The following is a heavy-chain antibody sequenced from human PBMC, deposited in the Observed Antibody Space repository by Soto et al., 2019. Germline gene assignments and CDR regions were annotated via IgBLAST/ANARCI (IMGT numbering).Heavy chain of an antibody. J-gene: IGHJ6*02. CDR1: GGSFSGYY. CDR3: ARDCARPQYYYYGMDV. CDR2: INHSGST. Sequence: SETLSLTCAVYGGSFSGYYWSWIRQPPGKGLEWIGEINHSGSTNYNPSLKSRVTISVDTSKNQFSLKLSSVTAADTAVYYCARDCARPQYYYYGMDVWGQGTTVTVSS. D-gene: IGHD2-21*01. V-gene: IGHV4-34*01.